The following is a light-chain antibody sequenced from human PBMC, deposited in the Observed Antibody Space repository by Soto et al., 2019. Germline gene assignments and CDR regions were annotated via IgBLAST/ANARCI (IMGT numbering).Light chain of an antibody. CDR1: SSDVGGYTY. Sequence: QSALTQPASVSGSPGQSIAISCTGTSSDVGGYTYVSWYQQHPGTAPKLMIYDVSSRPSGVSDRFSGSKSGNTASLTISGLQSEDEADYYCSSYTSTHSYVFGTGTKLTVL. V-gene: IGLV2-14*01. CDR2: DVS. J-gene: IGLJ1*01. CDR3: SSYTSTHSYV.